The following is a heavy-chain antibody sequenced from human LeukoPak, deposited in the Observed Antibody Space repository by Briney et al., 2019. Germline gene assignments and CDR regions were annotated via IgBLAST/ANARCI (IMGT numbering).Heavy chain of an antibody. J-gene: IGHJ4*02. CDR2: INPNSGGT. CDR3: AREVHTAMVWPFESPPDY. CDR1: GYTFTSYY. Sequence: GASVKVSCKASGYTFTSYYMHWVRQAPGQGLEWMGWINPNSGGTNYTQKFQGRVTMTRDTSISTAYMELSRLRSDDTAVYYCAREVHTAMVWPFESPPDYWGQGTLVTVSS. D-gene: IGHD5-18*01. V-gene: IGHV1-2*02.